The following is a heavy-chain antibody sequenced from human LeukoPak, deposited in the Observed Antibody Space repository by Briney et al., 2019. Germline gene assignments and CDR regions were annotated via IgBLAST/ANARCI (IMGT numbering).Heavy chain of an antibody. CDR1: GYTFTSYG. CDR3: ARSLVVVTAINAFDI. V-gene: IGHV1-18*01. J-gene: IGHJ3*02. Sequence: ASVKVSCKASGYTFTSYGISWVRQAPGQGLEWMGWTSAYNGNTNYAQKLQGRVTMTTDTSTSTAYMELRSLRSDDTAVYYCARSLVVVTAINAFDIWGQGTMVTVSS. D-gene: IGHD2-21*02. CDR2: TSAYNGNT.